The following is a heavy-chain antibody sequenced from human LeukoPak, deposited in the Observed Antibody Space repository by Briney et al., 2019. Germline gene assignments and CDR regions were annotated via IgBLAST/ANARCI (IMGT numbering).Heavy chain of an antibody. Sequence: SETLSLTCAVYGGSFSGYYWSWIRQPPGKGLEWIGEINHSGSTYYNPSLKSRVTISVDTSKNQFSLKLSSVTAADTAVYYCARRAGGQWLVPYFDYWGQGTLVTVSS. CDR1: GGSFSGYY. CDR3: ARRAGGQWLVPYFDY. J-gene: IGHJ4*02. D-gene: IGHD6-19*01. CDR2: INHSGST. V-gene: IGHV4-34*01.